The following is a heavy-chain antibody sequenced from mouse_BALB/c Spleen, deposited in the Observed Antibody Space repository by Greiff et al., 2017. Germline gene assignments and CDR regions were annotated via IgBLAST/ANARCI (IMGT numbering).Heavy chain of an antibody. CDR1: GYTFTDYW. V-gene: IGHV1-69*01. D-gene: IGHD2-10*01. Sequence: QVQLKQPGAELVMPGASVKMSCKASGYTFTDYWMHWVKQRPGQGLEWIGAIDTSDSYTSYNQKFKGKATLTVDESSSTAYMQLSSLTSEDSAVYYCARAYYGNYFDVWGAGTTVTVSS. CDR3: ARAYYGNYFDV. J-gene: IGHJ1*01. CDR2: IDTSDSYT.